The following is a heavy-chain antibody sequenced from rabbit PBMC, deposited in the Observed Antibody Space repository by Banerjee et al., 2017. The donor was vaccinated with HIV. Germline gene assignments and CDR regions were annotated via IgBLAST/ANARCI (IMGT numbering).Heavy chain of an antibody. CDR2: IYAGKGST. J-gene: IGHJ4*01. Sequence: QLVESGGGLVQPGGSLKLSCKASGFDFSSYYMSWVRQAPGKGLEWIGIIYAGKGSTDYASWVNGRFTISSDNAQNTVDLQMNSLTAADTATYFCARAYYINGGAGYPFNLWGPGTLVTVS. V-gene: IGHV1S7*01. CDR1: GFDFSSYY. D-gene: IGHD1-1*01. CDR3: ARAYYINGGAGYPFNL.